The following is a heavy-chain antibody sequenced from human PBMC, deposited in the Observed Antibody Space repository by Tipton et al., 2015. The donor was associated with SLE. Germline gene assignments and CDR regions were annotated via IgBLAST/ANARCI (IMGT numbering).Heavy chain of an antibody. D-gene: IGHD2-2*01. J-gene: IGHJ4*02. V-gene: IGHV4-31*11. Sequence: TLSLTCVVSGGSISSGGYYWSWIRQHSGKGLEWIGDIYYSGSTYYNPSLKSRVIISVDTSKNQFSLKLSSVTVADTAVYYCATVVAVPPRGDYFDYWGQGTLVTVSS. CDR3: ATVVAVPPRGDYFDY. CDR1: GGSISSGGYY. CDR2: IYYSGST.